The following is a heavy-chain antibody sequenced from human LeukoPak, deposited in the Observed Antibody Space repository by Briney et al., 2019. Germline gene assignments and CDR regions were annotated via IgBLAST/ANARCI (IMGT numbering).Heavy chain of an antibody. V-gene: IGHV3-23*01. D-gene: IGHD3-10*01. CDR2: IINSGSST. Sequence: GGSLRLSCAASGFTFKTYAMSWVRQAPGKGLEWVSSIINSGSSTYYADSVKGRFTISRDNTKNTLYLQMLSLRAEDTAVYYCAKGRGYYDFSGMDVWGQGTTVTVSS. CDR3: AKGRGYYDFSGMDV. CDR1: GFTFKTYA. J-gene: IGHJ6*02.